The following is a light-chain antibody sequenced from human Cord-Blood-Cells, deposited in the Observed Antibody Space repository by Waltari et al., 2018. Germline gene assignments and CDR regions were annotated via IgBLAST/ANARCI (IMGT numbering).Light chain of an antibody. J-gene: IGLJ3*02. V-gene: IGLV1-40*01. CDR1: SSNIGAGYD. Sequence: QSVLTQPPSVSGAPGQRVTISCTGSSSNIGAGYDLPWYQHLPGTAPKLLIYGNSNRPSGVPDRFSGSKSGTSASLAITGLQAEDEADYYCQSYDSSLSGVFGGGTKLTVL. CDR2: GNS. CDR3: QSYDSSLSGV.